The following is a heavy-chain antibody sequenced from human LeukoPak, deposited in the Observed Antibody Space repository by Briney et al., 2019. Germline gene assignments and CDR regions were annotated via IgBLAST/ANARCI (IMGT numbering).Heavy chain of an antibody. J-gene: IGHJ4*02. D-gene: IGHD3-22*01. CDR2: IYPGDPDT. Sequence: HGESLKISCKGSGYSFTSYWIGWVRQMPGKGLEWMGIIYPGDPDTRYSPSFQGQVTISADKSISTAYLQWSSLKASDTAMYYCARQDDSSGYYARNFDYWGQGTLVTVSS. CDR3: ARQDDSSGYYARNFDY. V-gene: IGHV5-51*01. CDR1: GYSFTSYW.